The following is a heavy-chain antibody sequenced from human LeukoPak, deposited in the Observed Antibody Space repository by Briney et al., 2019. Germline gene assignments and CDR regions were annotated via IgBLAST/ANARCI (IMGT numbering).Heavy chain of an antibody. CDR1: GFTFSSYS. Sequence: MSGGSLRLSCAASGFTFSSYSMNWVRQAPGKGLEWVSSISSSSSYIYYADSVKGRFTISRDNAKNSLYLQMNSLRAEDTAVYYCARDLPCGGDCEGYYFDYWGQGTLVTVSS. J-gene: IGHJ4*02. D-gene: IGHD2-21*02. V-gene: IGHV3-21*01. CDR2: ISSSSSYI. CDR3: ARDLPCGGDCEGYYFDY.